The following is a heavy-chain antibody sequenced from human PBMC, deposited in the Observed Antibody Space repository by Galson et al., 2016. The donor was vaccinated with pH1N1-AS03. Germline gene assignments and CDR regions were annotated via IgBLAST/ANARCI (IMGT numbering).Heavy chain of an antibody. CDR3: ARGVGFGGSTPEGYYRYV. V-gene: IGHV1-8*01. Sequence: SVKVSCKAFGYIFSGFDINWVREAPGQGLQWVAYVNPRNGKTGSADRFQGRITITRDPSTNTVYMEVTRLTSEDTAIYYCARGVGFGGSTPEGYYRYVWGKGTAVPVSP. CDR2: VNPRNGKT. CDR1: GYIFSGFD. D-gene: IGHD3-10*01. J-gene: IGHJ6*04.